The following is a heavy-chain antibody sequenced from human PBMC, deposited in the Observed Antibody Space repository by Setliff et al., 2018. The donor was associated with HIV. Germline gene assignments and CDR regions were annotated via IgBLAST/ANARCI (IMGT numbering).Heavy chain of an antibody. CDR2: IYYTGST. J-gene: IGHJ5*02. CDR3: ARGGRKDLADA. V-gene: IGHV4-31*11. D-gene: IGHD3-16*01. Sequence: SETLSLTCAVSGDSITRGGDFWSWIRHHPGKGLEWIGYIYYTGSTYYNPSLKSRVTISLDTSKNQVSLKLNSVTAADTAVFYCARGGRKDLADAWGQGTLVTVSS. CDR1: GDSITRGGDF.